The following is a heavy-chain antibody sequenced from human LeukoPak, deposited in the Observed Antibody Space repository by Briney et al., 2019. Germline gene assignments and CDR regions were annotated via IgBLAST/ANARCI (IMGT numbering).Heavy chain of an antibody. V-gene: IGHV4-38-2*02. J-gene: IGHJ4*02. Sequence: PSETLSLTCTVSGYSISSGYYWGWIRQPPGKGLEWIGCIYHSGSTYYNPSLKSRVTISVDTPTNHSSLKLSSVTAADTAVYYCAREEVGATDYWGQGTLVTVSS. D-gene: IGHD1-26*01. CDR3: AREEVGATDY. CDR1: GYSISSGYY. CDR2: IYHSGST.